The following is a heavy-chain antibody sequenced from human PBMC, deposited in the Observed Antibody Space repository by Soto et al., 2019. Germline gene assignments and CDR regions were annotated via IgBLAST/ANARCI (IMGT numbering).Heavy chain of an antibody. Sequence: GGSLSLSCAASGFTFSSYWMSWVRQAPGKGLEWVANIKQDGSEKYYVDSVKGRFTISRDNAKNSLYLQMNSLRAEDTAVYYCARDLMSSSWQYYYYYGMDVWGQGTTVTVSS. CDR1: GFTFSSYW. D-gene: IGHD6-13*01. CDR3: ARDLMSSSWQYYYYYGMDV. CDR2: IKQDGSEK. V-gene: IGHV3-7*05. J-gene: IGHJ6*02.